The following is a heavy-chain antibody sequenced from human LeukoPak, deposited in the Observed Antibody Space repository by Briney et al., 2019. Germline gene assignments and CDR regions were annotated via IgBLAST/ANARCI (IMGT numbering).Heavy chain of an antibody. CDR2: ISAYNGNT. V-gene: IGHV1-18*01. Sequence: ASVKVSCKASGYTFTSYGISWVRQAPGQGLEWMGWISAYNGNTNYAQKLQGRVTMTTDTSTSTAYMELRSLRSDDTAVYYCARGSLYYDILTGPYYFDYWGQGTLVTVSS. CDR1: GYTFTSYG. J-gene: IGHJ4*02. CDR3: ARGSLYYDILTGPYYFDY. D-gene: IGHD3-9*01.